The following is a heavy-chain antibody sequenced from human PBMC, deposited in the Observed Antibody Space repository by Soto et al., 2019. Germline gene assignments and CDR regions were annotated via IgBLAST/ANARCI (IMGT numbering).Heavy chain of an antibody. D-gene: IGHD6-13*01. CDR2: LSDSGGSI. V-gene: IGHV3-23*01. CDR3: ARVHSSSYHYFDY. CDR1: GFTFSRHA. Sequence: PGGSLRLSCTASGFTFSRHAMTWVRQAPGKGLEWVSGLSDSGGSIYYADSVKGRFTISRDNSMNTLYLQMNALRAEDTAVYYCARVHSSSYHYFDYWGQGTVVTVSS. J-gene: IGHJ4*02.